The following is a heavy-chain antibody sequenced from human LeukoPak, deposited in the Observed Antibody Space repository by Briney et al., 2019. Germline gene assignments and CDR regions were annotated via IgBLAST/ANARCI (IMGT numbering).Heavy chain of an antibody. CDR1: GFTVSRNY. Sequence: GGSLRLSCAASGFTVSRNYMTWVRQAPGKGLEWVSVIYSGGSTYYADSVKGRFTISRDNSKSTLYLQMNSLRAEDTAVYYCARGAGELNVWGSYRLGGFDYWGQGTLVTVSS. D-gene: IGHD3-16*02. V-gene: IGHV3-53*01. CDR2: IYSGGST. CDR3: ARGAGELNVWGSYRLGGFDY. J-gene: IGHJ4*02.